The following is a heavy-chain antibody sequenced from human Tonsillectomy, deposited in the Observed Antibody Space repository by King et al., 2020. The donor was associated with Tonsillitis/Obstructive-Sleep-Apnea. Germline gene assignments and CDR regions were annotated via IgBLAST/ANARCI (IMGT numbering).Heavy chain of an antibody. D-gene: IGHD1-26*01. V-gene: IGHV4-34*01. CDR3: ARGAQWGY. Sequence: VQLQQWGAGLLKPSETLSLTCAVYGGSFSGYYWSWIRQPPGKGLEWIGEISLSGSTSYDPFLQSRVTISLDMSKNQFSLKLSSVTAADTAVYYCARGAQWGYWGQGTLVTVSS. CDR1: GGSFSGYY. CDR2: ISLSGST. J-gene: IGHJ4*02.